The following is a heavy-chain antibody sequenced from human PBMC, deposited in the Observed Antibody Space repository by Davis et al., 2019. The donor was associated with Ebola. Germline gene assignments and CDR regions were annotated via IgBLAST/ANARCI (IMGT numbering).Heavy chain of an antibody. CDR3: ARGRQVITIPDAFDI. D-gene: IGHD3-3*01. J-gene: IGHJ3*02. V-gene: IGHV4-59*11. Sequence: PSETLSLTCTVSGGSISSHYWSWIRQPPGKGLEWIGYIYSSGSTNYNPSLKSRVTISVDTSKNQFSLKLSSVTAADTAVYYCARGRQVITIPDAFDIWGQGAMVTVSS. CDR1: GGSISSHY. CDR2: IYSSGST.